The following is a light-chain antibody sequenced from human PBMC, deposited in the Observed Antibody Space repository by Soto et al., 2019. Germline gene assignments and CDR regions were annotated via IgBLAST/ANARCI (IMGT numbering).Light chain of an antibody. CDR3: HVWDCNGDHVV. Sequence: SYELTQPPSVSVAPGQTARITCGENNIGTNTVHWYQQKPGQAPVLVVYEDSVRPSGIPERLCGSNSANTATLTISRVGAGDEAEDYCHVWDCNGDHVVFGGGTKLTVL. J-gene: IGLJ2*01. CDR1: NIGTNT. V-gene: IGLV3-21*02. CDR2: EDS.